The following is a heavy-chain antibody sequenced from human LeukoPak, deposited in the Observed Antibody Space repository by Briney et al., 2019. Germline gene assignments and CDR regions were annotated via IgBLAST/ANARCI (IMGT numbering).Heavy chain of an antibody. V-gene: IGHV3-15*01. D-gene: IGHD2-2*01. J-gene: IGHJ4*02. CDR2: IKSKTDGGTT. CDR1: GFTFSNAW. CDR3: TTSYCSSTSCFPEFDY. Sequence: NPGGSLRLSCVASGFTFSNAWMSWVRQAPGKGLEWVGRIKSKTDGGTTDYAAPVKGRFTISRDDSKNTLYLQMNSLKTEDTAVYYCTTSYCSSTSCFPEFDYWGQGTLVTVSS.